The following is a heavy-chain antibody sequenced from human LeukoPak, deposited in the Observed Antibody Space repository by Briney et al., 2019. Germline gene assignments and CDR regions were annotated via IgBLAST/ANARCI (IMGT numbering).Heavy chain of an antibody. D-gene: IGHD1-26*01. J-gene: IGHJ4*02. CDR3: ARDVIPTSNWEFDY. Sequence: ASVKVSCKTSGYTFADYFIHWVRQAPGQGLEWMGRINANSGDTYYEQKFQGRVTMTRDTSISTAYVEVNWLISDDTAIYYCARDVIPTSNWEFDYWGQGTLVTVSS. CDR2: INANSGDT. CDR1: GYTFADYF. V-gene: IGHV1-2*06.